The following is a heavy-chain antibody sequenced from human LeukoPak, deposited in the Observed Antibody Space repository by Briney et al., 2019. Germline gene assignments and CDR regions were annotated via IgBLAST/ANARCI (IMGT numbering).Heavy chain of an antibody. V-gene: IGHV3-30*03. J-gene: IGHJ4*02. CDR2: ISHEGSYQ. Sequence: GGSLRLSCAASGFTFSSYGMYWVRQAPGKGLEWVAVISHEGSYQNYADSVKGRFTISRDNSKNMVFLQMNSLNAEDTAVYYCARTREQWQVLDYWGQGTLDTVSS. CDR3: ARTREQWQVLDY. D-gene: IGHD6-19*01. CDR1: GFTFSSYG.